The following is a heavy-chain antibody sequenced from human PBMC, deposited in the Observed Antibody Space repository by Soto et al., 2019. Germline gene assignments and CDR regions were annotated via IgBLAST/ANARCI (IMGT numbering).Heavy chain of an antibody. Sequence: PGGSLRLSCAASGFTFDDYAMHWVRQAPGKGLEWVSGISWNSGSIGYADSVKGRFTISSDNANNSLYLQINSLRAEYSVFYYCVKARYEVVVAATLFDYWGQGTLVTVSS. CDR3: VKARYEVVVAATLFDY. D-gene: IGHD2-15*01. J-gene: IGHJ4*02. CDR1: GFTFDDYA. V-gene: IGHV3-9*01. CDR2: ISWNSGSI.